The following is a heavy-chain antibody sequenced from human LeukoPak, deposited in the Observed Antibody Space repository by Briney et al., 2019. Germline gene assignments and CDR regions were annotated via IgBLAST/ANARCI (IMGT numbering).Heavy chain of an antibody. CDR2: INPNSGGT. Sequence: GASVKVSCKASGYTFTGYYMHWVRQATGQGLEWMGRINPNSGGTNYAQKFQGRVTMTRDTSISTAYMELSRLRSDDTAVYYCARADSDYGDYGYWGQGTLVTVSS. D-gene: IGHD4-17*01. CDR1: GYTFTGYY. V-gene: IGHV1-2*06. J-gene: IGHJ4*02. CDR3: ARADSDYGDYGY.